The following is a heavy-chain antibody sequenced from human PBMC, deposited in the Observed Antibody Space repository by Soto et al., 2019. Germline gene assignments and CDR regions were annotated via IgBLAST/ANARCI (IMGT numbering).Heavy chain of an antibody. V-gene: IGHV4-39*01. CDR1: GGSISSSSYY. CDR2: IYYSGST. Sequence: PSETLSLTCTVSGGSISSSSYYWGWIHQPPGKGLEWIGSIYYSGSTYYNPSLKSRVTISVDTSENQFSLKLSSVTAADTAVYYCANAIAVAANYFDYWGQGTLVNVSS. CDR3: ANAIAVAANYFDY. J-gene: IGHJ4*02. D-gene: IGHD6-19*01.